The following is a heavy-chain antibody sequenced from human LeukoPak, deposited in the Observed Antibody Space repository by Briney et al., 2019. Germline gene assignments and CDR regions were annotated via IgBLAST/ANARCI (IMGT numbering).Heavy chain of an antibody. Sequence: GESLKISCKGSGYSFTSYWIGWVRQMPGKGLEWMGIIYPDDSDTTYSPSFQGQVTISADKSISTAYLQWSSLKASDTAMYYCARRSAYYDSSGYSDYWGQGTLVTVSS. J-gene: IGHJ4*02. CDR1: GYSFTSYW. D-gene: IGHD3-22*01. CDR2: IYPDDSDT. CDR3: ARRSAYYDSSGYSDY. V-gene: IGHV5-51*01.